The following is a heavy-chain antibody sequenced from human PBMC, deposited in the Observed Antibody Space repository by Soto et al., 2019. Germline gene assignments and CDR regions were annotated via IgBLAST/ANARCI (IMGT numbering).Heavy chain of an antibody. Sequence: SETLSLTCTVSGGSISSYYWSWIRQPPGKGLEWIGYIYYSGSTNYNPSLKSRVTISVDTSKNQFSLKLSSVTAADTAVYYCARGVDYLDYWGQGTLVIGSS. V-gene: IGHV4-59*01. CDR3: ARGVDYLDY. CDR2: IYYSGST. J-gene: IGHJ4*02. CDR1: GGSISSYY. D-gene: IGHD3-9*01.